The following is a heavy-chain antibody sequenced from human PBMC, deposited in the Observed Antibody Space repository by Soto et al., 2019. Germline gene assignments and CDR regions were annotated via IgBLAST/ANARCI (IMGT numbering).Heavy chain of an antibody. J-gene: IGHJ4*02. V-gene: IGHV5-51*01. CDR3: ASSVLVTSTINYFDL. CDR1: GYSFSNFW. Sequence: GESLKISCQASGYSFSNFWIAWVRQMPGEGLEWLGIIDPDDSDTRYSPSFLGQVTISADKSIKTTYLQWSSLKASDTAIYFCASSVLVTSTINYFDLWGQGTLVTVSS. D-gene: IGHD2-8*02. CDR2: IDPDDSDT.